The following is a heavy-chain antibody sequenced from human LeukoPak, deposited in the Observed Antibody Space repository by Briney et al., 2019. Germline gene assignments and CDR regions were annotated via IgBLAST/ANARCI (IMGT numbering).Heavy chain of an antibody. V-gene: IGHV1-8*03. Sequence: ASVKVSCKASGYTFANYDINWVRQATGQGLEWMGWMNPNSGNTGYAQKFQGRVTLTRNTSTSTAYVELTSLRSEDTAVYYCARTHYYDSVYINGFDPWGQGTLVTVS. CDR3: ARTHYYDSVYINGFDP. J-gene: IGHJ5*02. CDR1: GYTFANYD. CDR2: MNPNSGNT. D-gene: IGHD3-22*01.